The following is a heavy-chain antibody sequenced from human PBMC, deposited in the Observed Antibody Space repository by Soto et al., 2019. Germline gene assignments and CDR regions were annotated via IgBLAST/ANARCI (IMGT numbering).Heavy chain of an antibody. Sequence: GGSLRLSCAASGFTFSSYAMSWVRQAPGKGLEWVSAISGSGGGTYYADSVNGRFTISRDNSKNTLYLQMNSLRAEDTAVYYCAKDTHVAFIIFDCWGQGTLVTVSS. J-gene: IGHJ4*02. V-gene: IGHV3-23*01. CDR1: GFTFSSYA. CDR3: AKDTHVAFIIFDC. CDR2: ISGSGGGT.